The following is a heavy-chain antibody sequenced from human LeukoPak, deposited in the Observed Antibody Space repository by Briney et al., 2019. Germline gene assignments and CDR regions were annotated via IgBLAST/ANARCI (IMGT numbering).Heavy chain of an antibody. CDR2: ISGSGGST. V-gene: IGHV3-23*01. Sequence: PGGSLRLSCAASGFTFSSYGMSWVRQAPGKGLEWVPAISGSGGSTYYADSVKGRFTISRDNSKNTLYLQMNSLRAEDTAVYYCANNPLWFGMIRDWGQGTLVTVSS. D-gene: IGHD3-10*01. CDR3: ANNPLWFGMIRD. CDR1: GFTFSSYG. J-gene: IGHJ4*02.